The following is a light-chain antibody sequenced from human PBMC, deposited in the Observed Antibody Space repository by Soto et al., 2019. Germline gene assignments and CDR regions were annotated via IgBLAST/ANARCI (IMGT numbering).Light chain of an antibody. Sequence: DLVMTQSPLSLPVTPGEPASISCRSSQSLLHSNGYNYLDWYLQKPGQSPHLLIYLGSNRASGVPDRFSGSGSGTDFTLKISRVEAEDVGVYYCMQARQTPPTFGGGTKVEIK. CDR2: LGS. CDR3: MQARQTPPT. J-gene: IGKJ4*01. V-gene: IGKV2-28*01. CDR1: QSLLHSNGYNY.